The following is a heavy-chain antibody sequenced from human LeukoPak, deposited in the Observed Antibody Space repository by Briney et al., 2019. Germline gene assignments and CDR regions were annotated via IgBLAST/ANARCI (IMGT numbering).Heavy chain of an antibody. CDR1: GFTFSSYS. CDR2: IKSKTDGGTT. Sequence: GGSLRLSCAASGFTFSSYSMNWVRQAPGKGLEWVGRIKSKTDGGTTDYAAPVKGRFTISRDDSENTVYLQMNSLKTEDTAVYYCGLGSGRTDFDYWGQGILVTVSS. J-gene: IGHJ4*02. D-gene: IGHD3-10*01. V-gene: IGHV3-15*01. CDR3: GLGSGRTDFDY.